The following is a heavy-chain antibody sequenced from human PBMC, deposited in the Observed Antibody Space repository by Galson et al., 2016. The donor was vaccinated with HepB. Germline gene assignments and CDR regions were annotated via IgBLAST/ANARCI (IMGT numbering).Heavy chain of an antibody. V-gene: IGHV3-53*01. CDR2: IFSGGST. Sequence: VRQAPGKGLEWVSIIFSGGSTFYAASVKGRFTISRDDSKNTLYLQMDSLRDEDTAVYYCARGPLLFGELAIDYWGQGTLVTVSS. CDR3: ARGPLLFGELAIDY. J-gene: IGHJ4*02. D-gene: IGHD3-10*01.